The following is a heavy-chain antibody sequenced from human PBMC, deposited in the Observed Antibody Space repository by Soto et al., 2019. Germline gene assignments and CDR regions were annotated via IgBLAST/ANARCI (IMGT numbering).Heavy chain of an antibody. J-gene: IGHJ6*02. D-gene: IGHD6-19*01. CDR3: ARVPAVADADYYYYGMDV. V-gene: IGHV1-69*02. CDR2: IIPILGIA. Sequence: QVQLVQSGAEVKKPGSSVKVSCKASGGTFSSYTISWVRQAPGQGLEWMGRIIPILGIANYAQKFQGRATITADKSTSTAYMELSSLRSEDTAVYYCARVPAVADADYYYYGMDVWGQGTTVTVSS. CDR1: GGTFSSYT.